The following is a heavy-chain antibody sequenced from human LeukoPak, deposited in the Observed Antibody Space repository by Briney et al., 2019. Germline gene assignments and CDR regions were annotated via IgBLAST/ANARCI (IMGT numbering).Heavy chain of an antibody. J-gene: IGHJ6*03. D-gene: IGHD3-3*01. V-gene: IGHV3-23*01. CDR3: ARASINYDPMDV. CDR1: GFTFSSYG. Sequence: GGSLRLSCAASGFTFSSYGMSWVRQAPGKGLEWVSAISGSGGSTYYADSVKGRFTISRDNSKNTLYLQMNSLRAEDTAVYYCARASINYDPMDVWGKGTTVTISS. CDR2: ISGSGGST.